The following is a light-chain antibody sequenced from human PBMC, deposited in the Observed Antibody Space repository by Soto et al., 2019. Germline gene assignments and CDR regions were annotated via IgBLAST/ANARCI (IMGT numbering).Light chain of an antibody. CDR3: SSYTNRCTLDI. J-gene: IGLJ1*01. V-gene: IGLV2-8*01. Sequence: QSALTQPPSASGSPGQSVTISCTGTSSDVGGYNYVYWYQQHPGKAPKLMIYEVTKRPSGVPDRFSGSKSGNTASLTISGLQAEDEADYYCSSYTNRCTLDIFGTGTKVTVL. CDR1: SSDVGGYNY. CDR2: EVT.